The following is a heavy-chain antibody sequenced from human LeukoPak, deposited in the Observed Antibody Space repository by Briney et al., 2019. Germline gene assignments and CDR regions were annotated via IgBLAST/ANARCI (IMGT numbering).Heavy chain of an antibody. CDR3: ARDQTTGSYYYDSSGYSNY. J-gene: IGHJ4*02. Sequence: GGSLRLSCAASGFTFSDYYMSWIRQAPGKGLEWVSYISSSGRTIYYADSLKGRFTISRDNAKNSLYLQMNSLRAEHTAVYYCARDQTTGSYYYDSSGYSNYWGQGTLVTVSS. CDR1: GFTFSDYY. V-gene: IGHV3-11*04. D-gene: IGHD3-22*01. CDR2: ISSSGRTI.